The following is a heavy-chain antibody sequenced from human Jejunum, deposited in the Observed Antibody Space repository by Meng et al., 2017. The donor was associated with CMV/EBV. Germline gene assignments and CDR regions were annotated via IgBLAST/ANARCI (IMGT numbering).Heavy chain of an antibody. CDR3: ARKMGVYYIDY. V-gene: IGHV1-2*06. CDR1: GYTFTNYG. J-gene: IGHJ4*02. CDR2: IGPNSGDT. Sequence: QVHVVQSGGEVKKPGASVKVSCKASGYTFTNYGITWVRQAPGQGLEWMGRIGPNSGDTNYAQKFQGRVTMTRDTSINTAYMELSRLNFDDTAVYYCARKMGVYYIDYWGQGTLVTVSS. D-gene: IGHD2-8*02.